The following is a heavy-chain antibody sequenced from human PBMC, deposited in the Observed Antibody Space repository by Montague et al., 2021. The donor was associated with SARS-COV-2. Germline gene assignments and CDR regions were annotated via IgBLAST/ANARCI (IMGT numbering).Heavy chain of an antibody. CDR2: IYWDDDE. D-gene: IGHD3-10*01. V-gene: IGHV2-5*02. Sequence: PALVKPTQTLTLTCTFSGISLSTSGVGVAWIRQPPGKALEWLALIYWDDDERYSPSMRSRRTITKDTSENQVVLRMTNMDPMDTATYYCAPLGFDSRSYYTPHNWFDPWGQGILVTVSS. CDR1: GISLSTSGVG. CDR3: APLGFDSRSYYTPHNWFDP. J-gene: IGHJ5*02.